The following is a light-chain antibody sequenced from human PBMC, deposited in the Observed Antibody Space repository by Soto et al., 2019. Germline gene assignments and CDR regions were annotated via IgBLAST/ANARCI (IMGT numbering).Light chain of an antibody. CDR2: DAS. CDR3: QQHNNWPPSIT. CDR1: QSVSSY. Sequence: EIVLTQSPATLSLSPGKRATFSCRASQSVSSYLAWYQQKPGQAPRLLIYDASTRATGIAARFSGSGSRTDFTLTISSLEPEDFAVYYCQQHNNWPPSITFGQGTRLEIK. V-gene: IGKV3-11*01. J-gene: IGKJ5*01.